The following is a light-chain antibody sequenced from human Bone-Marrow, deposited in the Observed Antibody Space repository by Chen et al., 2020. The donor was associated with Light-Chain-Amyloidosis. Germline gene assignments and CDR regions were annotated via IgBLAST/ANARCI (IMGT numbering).Light chain of an antibody. J-gene: IGKJ4*01. V-gene: IGKV3-11*01. CDR1: QSVARY. CDR2: EAS. Sequence: EIVLTQSPATLSLSPGERATLSCRASQSVARYLAWYQQKPGQAPRLLIYEASNRATVIPARFSGRGSGTDVTLTNSSLEPEDFAVYYCLQRSDRPPLTFGGGTKVEIK. CDR3: LQRSDRPPLT.